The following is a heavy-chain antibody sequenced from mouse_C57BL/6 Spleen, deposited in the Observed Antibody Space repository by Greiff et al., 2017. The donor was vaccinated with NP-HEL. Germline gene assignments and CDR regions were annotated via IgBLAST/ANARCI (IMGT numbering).Heavy chain of an antibody. CDR3: ARGNYYGDYFDY. D-gene: IGHD1-1*01. Sequence: VQLQQSGAELVKPGASVKISCKASGYTFTSYWMHWVKQRPGQGLEWIGNINPSNGGTNYNEKFKSKATLTVDKSSSTAYMHLSSLTSEDSAVYYCARGNYYGDYFDYWGQGTTLTVSS. J-gene: IGHJ2*01. V-gene: IGHV1-53*01. CDR1: GYTFTSYW. CDR2: INPSNGGT.